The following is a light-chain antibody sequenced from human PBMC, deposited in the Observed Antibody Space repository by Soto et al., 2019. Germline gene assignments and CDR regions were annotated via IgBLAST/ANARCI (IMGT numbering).Light chain of an antibody. CDR3: QQYNSYSRT. Sequence: DIQMTQSPSTLSASVGDRVTITCRASQSISTFLAWYLQRPGKAPKLLIYDASSLESGVPSRFSGSGSGTEFTLTINSLQPDDFATYYCQQYNSYSRTFGQGTKVDIK. J-gene: IGKJ1*01. CDR1: QSISTF. CDR2: DAS. V-gene: IGKV1-5*01.